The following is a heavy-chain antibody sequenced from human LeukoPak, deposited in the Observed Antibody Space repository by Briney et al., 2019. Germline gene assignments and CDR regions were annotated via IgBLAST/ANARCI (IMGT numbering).Heavy chain of an antibody. J-gene: IGHJ4*02. CDR3: ARDRSSSWSLDY. Sequence: GGPLRLSCAASGFTFRSHGMHWVRQAPGKGLEWVALISYDGSNKLYADSVKGRFTISRDNSKNTLYLQMDSLRTEDTAVYYCARDRSSSWSLDYWGQGTLVTVSS. D-gene: IGHD6-13*01. V-gene: IGHV3-30*03. CDR1: GFTFRSHG. CDR2: ISYDGSNK.